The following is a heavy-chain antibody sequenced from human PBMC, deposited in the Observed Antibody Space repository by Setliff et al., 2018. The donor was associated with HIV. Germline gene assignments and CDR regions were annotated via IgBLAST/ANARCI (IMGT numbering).Heavy chain of an antibody. Sequence: SQTLSLTCTVSGDSISSGGYYWSWIRQHPGKGLEWIGYIYYSGTTYYNPSLKSRVTISVDTSKNQFSLKLSSVTAADMAVYFFARGTRSSVNWFDPWGQGTLVTVSS. V-gene: IGHV4-31*02. CDR2: IYYSGTT. CDR3: ARGTRSSVNWFDP. J-gene: IGHJ5*02. CDR1: GDSISSGGYY. D-gene: IGHD2-2*01.